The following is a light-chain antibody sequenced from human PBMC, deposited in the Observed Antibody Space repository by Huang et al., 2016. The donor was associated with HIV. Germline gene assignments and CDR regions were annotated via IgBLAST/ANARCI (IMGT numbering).Light chain of an antibody. Sequence: EIVLTQSPATLSLSPGERATLSCRASQSISNYLIWYQQKPGQAPRLLLYDASNRATGIPARFSGRGSGTNFTLTINNLEPEDFAIYFCQQRRTWPPVTFGQGTRLDI. CDR3: QQRRTWPPVT. J-gene: IGKJ5*01. CDR1: QSISNY. CDR2: DAS. V-gene: IGKV3-11*01.